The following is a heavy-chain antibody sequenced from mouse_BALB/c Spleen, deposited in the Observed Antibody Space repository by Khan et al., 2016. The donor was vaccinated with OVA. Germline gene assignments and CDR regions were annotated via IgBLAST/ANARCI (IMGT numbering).Heavy chain of an antibody. CDR3: ARYASNWDFSFAY. J-gene: IGHJ3*01. CDR2: INPYNDGI. Sequence: VQLQQSGPDLVKPGASVKMSCKASGYTFTNYVIHWVKQKPGQGLEWIGYINPYNDGIRYNEKFKGKATLTSDTSTSTAYMELSSLTSEDSAAYYGARYASNWDFSFAYWGQGTLVTVSA. V-gene: IGHV1S136*01. D-gene: IGHD4-1*01. CDR1: GYTFTNYV.